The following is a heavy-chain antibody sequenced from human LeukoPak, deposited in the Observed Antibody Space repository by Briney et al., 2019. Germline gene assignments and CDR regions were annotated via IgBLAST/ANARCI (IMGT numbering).Heavy chain of an antibody. D-gene: IGHD3-10*01. CDR2: IKQDGSEK. Sequence: SGGSLRLSCAASGFTFSSYWMSWVRQAPGKGLEWVANIKQDGSEKYYVDSVKGRFTISRDNAKNSLYLQMNSLRAEDTAVYYCARDYYYGSGSFPLYWGQGTLVTVSP. CDR1: GFTFSSYW. V-gene: IGHV3-7*01. J-gene: IGHJ4*02. CDR3: ARDYYYGSGSFPLY.